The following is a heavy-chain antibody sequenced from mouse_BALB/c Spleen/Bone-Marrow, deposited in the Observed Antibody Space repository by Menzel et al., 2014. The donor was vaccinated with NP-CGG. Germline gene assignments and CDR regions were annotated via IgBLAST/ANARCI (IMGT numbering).Heavy chain of an antibody. Sequence: EVQLQESGGGLVKPGGSLKLSCAASGFTFSSYTMSWVRQTPEKRLEWVATISSGGSYTYYPDSVKGRFTISRDNAKNTLYLQMSSLKSEDTAMYYCRRDGGMITREYYFDYWGQGTTLTVSS. CDR3: RRDGGMITREYYFDY. D-gene: IGHD2-4*01. J-gene: IGHJ2*01. V-gene: IGHV5-6-4*01. CDR2: ISSGGSYT. CDR1: GFTFSSYT.